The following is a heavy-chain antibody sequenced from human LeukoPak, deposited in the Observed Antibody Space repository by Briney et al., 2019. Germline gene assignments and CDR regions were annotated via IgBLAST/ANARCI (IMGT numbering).Heavy chain of an antibody. J-gene: IGHJ4*02. CDR2: ISWNSGSI. D-gene: IGHD1-14*01. CDR3: AKDIATGNRLYYFDY. CDR1: GFTFDDYA. Sequence: GGSLRLSCAASGFTFDDYAMHWVRQAPGKGLEWVSGISWNSGSIGYADSVKGRFTISRDNAKNSLYLQMNSLRAEDTALYYCAKDIATGNRLYYFDYWGQETLVTLSS. V-gene: IGHV3-9*01.